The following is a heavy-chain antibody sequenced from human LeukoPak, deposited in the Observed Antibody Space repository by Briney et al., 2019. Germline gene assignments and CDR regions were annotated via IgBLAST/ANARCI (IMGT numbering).Heavy chain of an antibody. V-gene: IGHV4-4*07. Sequence: SETLSLTCSVSGDSISYFYWSWIRQAAGKGLEWIGRFSSSGTTDYNASLKSRVTMSVDTSKNQLSLKVISVTAADTAVYYCARDSITMVRGVETDIWGQGTLVTVSS. CDR2: FSSSGTT. J-gene: IGHJ4*02. CDR1: GDSISYFY. CDR3: ARDSITMVRGVETDI. D-gene: IGHD3-10*01.